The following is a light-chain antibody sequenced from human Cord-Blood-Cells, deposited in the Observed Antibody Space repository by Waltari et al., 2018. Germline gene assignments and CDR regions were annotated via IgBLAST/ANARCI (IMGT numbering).Light chain of an antibody. J-gene: IGLJ1*01. Sequence: QSALTQPPSASGSPGQSVTISCTGTSSDVGGYNYVSWYQQHPGKAPKLMIYEVSKRPSWVPGRFSGSKPGNTASLTVSGLQAEDEADYYCSSYAGSNNFVFGTGTKVTVL. CDR2: EVS. V-gene: IGLV2-8*01. CDR1: SSDVGGYNY. CDR3: SSYAGSNNFV.